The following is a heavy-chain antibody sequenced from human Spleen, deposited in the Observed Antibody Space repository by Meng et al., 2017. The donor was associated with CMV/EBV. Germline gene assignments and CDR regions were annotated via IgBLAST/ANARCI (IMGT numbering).Heavy chain of an antibody. CDR3: ARVSLVPGYSYGNSAFDI. J-gene: IGHJ3*02. V-gene: IGHV3-21*01. CDR2: ISSSSSYI. D-gene: IGHD5-18*01. Sequence: GGSLRLSCAASGFTFSSYSMNWVRQAPGKGLEWVSSISSSSSYIYYADSVKGRFTISRDNAKNSLYLQMNSLRAEDTAVYYCARVSLVPGYSYGNSAFDIWGQGTMVTVSS. CDR1: GFTFSSYS.